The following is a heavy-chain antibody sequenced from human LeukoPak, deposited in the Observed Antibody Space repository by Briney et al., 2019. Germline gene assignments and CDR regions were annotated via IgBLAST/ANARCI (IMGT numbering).Heavy chain of an antibody. Sequence: GSLRLSCAASGFTFSSYGMSWVRQAPGKGLEWVSAISGSGGSTYYADSVKGRFTISRDNSKNTLSLQMNSLRAEDTAIYYCATYRQVLLPFESWGQGTLVTVSS. CDR1: GFTFSSYG. CDR3: ATYRQVLLPFES. J-gene: IGHJ4*02. D-gene: IGHD2-8*02. V-gene: IGHV3-23*01. CDR2: ISGSGGST.